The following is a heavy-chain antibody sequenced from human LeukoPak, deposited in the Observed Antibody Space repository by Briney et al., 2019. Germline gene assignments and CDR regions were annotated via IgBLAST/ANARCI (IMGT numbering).Heavy chain of an antibody. CDR1: GFTFSSYA. J-gene: IGHJ4*02. D-gene: IGHD3-22*01. CDR3: AKDPSSYDSSGYYKDY. V-gene: IGHV3-23*01. Sequence: PGGSLRLSCAASGFTFSSYAMSWVRQAPGKGLEWVSAISGSGGSTYYADSVKGRFTIPRDNSKNTLYLQMNSLRAEDTAVYYCAKDPSSYDSSGYYKDYWGQGTLVTVSS. CDR2: ISGSGGST.